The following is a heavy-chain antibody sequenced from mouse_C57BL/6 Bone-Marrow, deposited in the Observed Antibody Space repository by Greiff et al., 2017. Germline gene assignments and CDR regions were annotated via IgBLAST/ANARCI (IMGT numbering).Heavy chain of an antibody. J-gene: IGHJ4*01. CDR2: IWSGGST. Sequence: VQLQQSGPGLVQPSQSLSITCTVSGFSLSSYGVHWVRQCPGKGLEWLGVIWSGGSTDYNAAFISRLSISKDNSKSQVFFKMNSLQADVTAIYYCARNFYYGDGYYAMDYWGEGASVTESS. CDR3: ARNFYYGDGYYAMDY. CDR1: GFSLSSYG. V-gene: IGHV2-2*01. D-gene: IGHD2-13*01.